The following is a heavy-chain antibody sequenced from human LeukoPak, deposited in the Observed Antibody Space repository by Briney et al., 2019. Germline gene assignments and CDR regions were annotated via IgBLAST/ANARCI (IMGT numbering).Heavy chain of an antibody. D-gene: IGHD3-22*01. CDR2: IKSKTDGGTT. CDR1: GFISSTYV. V-gene: IGHV3-15*01. CDR3: TTAPDNHYDSSGYRLDY. J-gene: IGHJ4*02. Sequence: GGSLRLSCAASGFISSTYVMSWVRQAPGKGLEWVGRIKSKTDGGTTDYAAPVKGRFTISRDDSKNTLYLEMNSLKTEDTAVYYCTTAPDNHYDSSGYRLDYWGQGTLVTVSS.